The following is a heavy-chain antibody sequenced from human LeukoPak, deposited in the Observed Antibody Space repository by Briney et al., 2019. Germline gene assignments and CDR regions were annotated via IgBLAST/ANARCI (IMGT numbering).Heavy chain of an antibody. V-gene: IGHV1-24*01. CDR2: FDPEDGET. CDR1: GYTLTELS. D-gene: IGHD2-21*02. CDR3: ARLAYCGGDCYSALDY. Sequence: ASVKVSCKVSGYTLTELSMHWVRQAPGKGLEWMGGFDPEDGETIYAQKFQGRVTMTTDTSTSTAYMELRSLRSDDTAVYYCARLAYCGGDCYSALDYWGQGTLVTVSS. J-gene: IGHJ4*02.